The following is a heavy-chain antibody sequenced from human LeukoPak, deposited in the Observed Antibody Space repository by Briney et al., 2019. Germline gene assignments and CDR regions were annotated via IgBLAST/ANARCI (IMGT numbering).Heavy chain of an antibody. J-gene: IGHJ6*03. CDR3: ARHRYYYRSGSYYGAPYYMDV. CDR1: GDSISSSSYY. Sequence: PSETLSLTCTVSGDSISSSSYYWGWIRQPPGKGLEWIGSIYYSGGTYYNPSLKSRVTISVDTSKNQFSLKLSSVTAADTAVYYCARHRYYYRSGSYYGAPYYMDVWGKGTTVTISS. CDR2: IYYSGGT. D-gene: IGHD3-10*01. V-gene: IGHV4-39*01.